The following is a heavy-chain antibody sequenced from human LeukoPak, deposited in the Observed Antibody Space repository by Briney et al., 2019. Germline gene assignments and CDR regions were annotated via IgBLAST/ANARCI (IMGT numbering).Heavy chain of an antibody. CDR2: INHSGST. D-gene: IGHD2-15*01. V-gene: IGHV4-34*01. Sequence: SETLSLTCAVYSGSFSDYYWSWIRQPPGKGLEWIGEINHSGSTNYHPSLKSRVSISVDTSKNQFSLKLTSVTAADTAVYYCARMRGGGIGYHYYVDVWGKGTTVIVSS. CDR1: SGSFSDYY. CDR3: ARMRGGGIGYHYYVDV. J-gene: IGHJ6*03.